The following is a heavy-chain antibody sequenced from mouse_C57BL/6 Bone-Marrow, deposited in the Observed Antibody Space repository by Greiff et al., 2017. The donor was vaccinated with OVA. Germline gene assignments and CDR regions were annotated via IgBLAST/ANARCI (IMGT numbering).Heavy chain of an antibody. CDR2: IYPGDGDT. D-gene: IGHD1-1*01. J-gene: IGHJ1*03. CDR1: GYAFSSSW. V-gene: IGHV1-82*01. Sequence: VKVVESGPELVKPGASVKISCKASGYAFSSSWMNWVKQRPGKGLEWIGRIYPGDGDTNYNGKFKGKATLTADKSSSTAYMQLSSLTSEDSAVYFCARRSITTHWYFDVWGTGTTVTVSS. CDR3: ARRSITTHWYFDV.